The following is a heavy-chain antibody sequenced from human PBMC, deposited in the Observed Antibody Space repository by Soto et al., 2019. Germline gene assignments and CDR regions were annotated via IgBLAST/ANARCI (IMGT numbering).Heavy chain of an antibody. D-gene: IGHD3-22*01. Sequence: SVKVSCKASGGTFSSYAISWVRQAPGQGLEWMGGIIPIFGTANYAQKFQGRVTITADESTSTAYMELSSLRSEDTAVYYCARDQPDYYDSSGYYPPLYWGQGTLVTVSS. CDR3: ARDQPDYYDSSGYYPPLY. J-gene: IGHJ4*02. V-gene: IGHV1-69*13. CDR2: IIPIFGTA. CDR1: GGTFSSYA.